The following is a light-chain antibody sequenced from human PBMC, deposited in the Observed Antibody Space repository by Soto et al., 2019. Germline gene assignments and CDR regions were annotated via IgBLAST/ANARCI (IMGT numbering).Light chain of an antibody. CDR2: ATS. V-gene: IGKV1-39*01. CDR3: QQSYKMPS. CDR1: RNVSIY. J-gene: IGKJ5*01. Sequence: DIQVTHSPSSLAASVGDRLTLTCRASRNVSIYLNWYQHKPGKGPTLLIHATSNLQIGVPSRFSGSGSGTEFTLTISSLEPEDFGTYYCQQSYKMPSFGQGTRLEIK.